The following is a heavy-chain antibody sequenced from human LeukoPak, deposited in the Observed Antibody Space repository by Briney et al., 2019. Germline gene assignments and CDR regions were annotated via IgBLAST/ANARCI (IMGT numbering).Heavy chain of an antibody. CDR1: GGSISSGDYY. Sequence: SETLSLTCTVSGGSISSGDYYWSWIRQPPGQGLEWIGYIYYSGSTYYNPSLKSRVTISVDTSKNQFSLKLSSATAADTAVYYCARDACSSTSCFNWFDPWGQGTLVTVSS. D-gene: IGHD2-2*01. CDR2: IYYSGST. J-gene: IGHJ5*02. V-gene: IGHV4-30-4*01. CDR3: ARDACSSTSCFNWFDP.